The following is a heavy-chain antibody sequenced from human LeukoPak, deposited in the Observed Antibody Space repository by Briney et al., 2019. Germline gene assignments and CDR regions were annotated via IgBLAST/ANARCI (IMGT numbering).Heavy chain of an antibody. CDR2: ISHSGST. V-gene: IGHV4-38-2*02. CDR3: ARDPLLGCSGGSCYIS. D-gene: IGHD2-15*01. Sequence: SETLSLTCTVSGYSISSGYYWGWIRQPPGKGLKWIGSISHSGSTYYNPSLKSRVTISVDTSKNQFSLKLSSVTAADTAVYYCARDPLLGCSGGSCYISWGQGTLVTVSS. CDR1: GYSISSGYY. J-gene: IGHJ5*02.